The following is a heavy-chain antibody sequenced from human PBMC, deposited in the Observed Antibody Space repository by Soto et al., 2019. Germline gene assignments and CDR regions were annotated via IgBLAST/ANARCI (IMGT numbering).Heavy chain of an antibody. V-gene: IGHV4-39*01. J-gene: IGHJ4*02. Sequence: QLQLQESGPGRVKPSETLSLTCTVSGGSISSSSYQWGWIRQPPGKGLERIGSIYYSGSTYYNPSLKSRGTISVDTSQHPVSLKLSSVTAADTAVYYCARHQVNGITMVRGVIDYWGQGTLFTVSS. CDR3: ARHQVNGITMVRGVIDY. CDR2: IYYSGST. CDR1: GGSISSSSYQ. D-gene: IGHD3-10*01.